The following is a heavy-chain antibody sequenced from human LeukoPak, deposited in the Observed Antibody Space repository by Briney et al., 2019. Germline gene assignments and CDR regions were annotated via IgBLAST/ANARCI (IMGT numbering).Heavy chain of an antibody. Sequence: VASVKVSCKASGYTFTSYDINWVRQATGQGLEWMGWMNPNSGNTGYAQKFQGGVTMTRNTSISTAYMELSSLRSEDTAVYYCASLITTIVVGDPWGQGTLVTVSS. CDR1: GYTFTSYD. CDR3: ASLITTIVVGDP. D-gene: IGHD3-22*01. J-gene: IGHJ5*02. V-gene: IGHV1-8*01. CDR2: MNPNSGNT.